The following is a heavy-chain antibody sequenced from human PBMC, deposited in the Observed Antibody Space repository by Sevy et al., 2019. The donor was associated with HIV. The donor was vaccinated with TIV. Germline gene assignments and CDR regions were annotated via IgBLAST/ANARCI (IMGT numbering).Heavy chain of an antibody. CDR2: IVVGSGNT. CDR1: GFTFTNSV. CDR3: AAYHYDRGGFDP. J-gene: IGHJ5*02. Sequence: ASVKVSCKASGFTFTNSVVQWVRQARGQRIEWIGWIVVGSGNTDYAQKFQERVTMTRDMSTSTAYMELSSLRSDDTAVYYCAAYHYDRGGFDPWGQGTLVTVSS. D-gene: IGHD3-22*01. V-gene: IGHV1-58*01.